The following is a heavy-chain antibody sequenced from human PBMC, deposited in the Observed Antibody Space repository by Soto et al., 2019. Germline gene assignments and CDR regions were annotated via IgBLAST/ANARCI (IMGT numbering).Heavy chain of an antibody. V-gene: IGHV3-49*04. J-gene: IGHJ6*02. CDR2: TTSQSYGGTT. CDR3: ARDGDYYGMDV. Sequence: HPGGSLRLSCTFSGFTSRDHALTWVRQAPGKGLEWVAFTTSQSYGGTTEYAASVKGRFSISRDDSKNIAYLQMNSLQTADTAIYYCARDGDYYGMDVWGQGTTVTVP. CDR1: GFTSRDHA. D-gene: IGHD3-3*01.